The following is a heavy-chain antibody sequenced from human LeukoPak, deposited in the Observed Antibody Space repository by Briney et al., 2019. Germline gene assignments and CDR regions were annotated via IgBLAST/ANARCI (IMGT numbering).Heavy chain of an antibody. Sequence: GGSLRLSCAASGFTFSSYAMNWVRQAPGKGLEWVSGISGSGTNTYYADSVKGRFTISRNNSKNTLYMQMNSLRAEDTAVYYCAKGDKPVIAMVKFDYWGQGTLVTVSS. CDR1: GFTFSSYA. J-gene: IGHJ4*02. CDR3: AKGDKPVIAMVKFDY. V-gene: IGHV3-23*01. CDR2: ISGSGTNT. D-gene: IGHD5-18*01.